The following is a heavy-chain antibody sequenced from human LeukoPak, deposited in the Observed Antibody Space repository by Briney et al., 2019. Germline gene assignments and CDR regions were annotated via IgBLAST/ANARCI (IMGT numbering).Heavy chain of an antibody. Sequence: SETLSLTCAVYGGSFSGYYWSWIRQPAGKGLEWIGRIYTSGSTNYNPSLKSRVTMSVDTSKNQFSLKLSSVTAADTAVYYCARDASYYYDSSGYYYFAPNVHYFDYWGQGTLVTVSS. D-gene: IGHD3-22*01. J-gene: IGHJ4*02. CDR1: GGSFSGYY. CDR3: ARDASYYYDSSGYYYFAPNVHYFDY. V-gene: IGHV4-4*07. CDR2: IYTSGST.